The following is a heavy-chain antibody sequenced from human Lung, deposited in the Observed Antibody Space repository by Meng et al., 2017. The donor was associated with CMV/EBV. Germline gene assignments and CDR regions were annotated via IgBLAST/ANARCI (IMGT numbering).Heavy chain of an antibody. D-gene: IGHD3-3*01. Sequence: SXXVSXKASGGTFSSYAISWVLQEPGQGLVWMGGIIPILGIANYAQKFQGRVTTTADKSTSTAYMELSSLRSEDTTVYYYAGGGPFGVVVIHYDDTYFDYWGQGXLVTVSS. CDR3: AGGGPFGVVVIHYDDTYFDY. CDR1: GGTFSSYA. CDR2: IIPILGIA. J-gene: IGHJ4*02. V-gene: IGHV1-69*10.